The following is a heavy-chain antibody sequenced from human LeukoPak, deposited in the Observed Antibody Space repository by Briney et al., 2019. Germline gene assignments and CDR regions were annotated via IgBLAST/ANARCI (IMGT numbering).Heavy chain of an antibody. CDR1: GFTLSEYY. CDR2: ISISGNTI. V-gene: IGHV3-11*01. CDR3: ARVPPHSGHMDV. J-gene: IGHJ6*03. Sequence: GGSLRLSCAPSGFTLSEYYMSWIRQAPGRGLDWVSNISISGNTIHYVESVKGLFTISRDNVKNLLYLQMNSLRVDDTAVYYCARVPPHSGHMDVWGNGTTVTVSS. D-gene: IGHD2-21*01.